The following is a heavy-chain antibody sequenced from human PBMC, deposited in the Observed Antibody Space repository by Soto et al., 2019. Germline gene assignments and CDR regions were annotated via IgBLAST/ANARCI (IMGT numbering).Heavy chain of an antibody. V-gene: IGHV4-28*01. J-gene: IGHJ4*02. D-gene: IGHD6-25*01. Sequence: QVQLQESGPGLVKPSDTLSLTCAVSGYSISSSNWWGWIRQPPGKGLEWIGYIYYSGSTYYNPSLKSRVTMSVDTSKHQFSLKLSSVTAVDTAVYDCARKRGVAAVYFDYWGQGTLVTVSS. CDR1: GYSISSSNW. CDR2: IYYSGST. CDR3: ARKRGVAAVYFDY.